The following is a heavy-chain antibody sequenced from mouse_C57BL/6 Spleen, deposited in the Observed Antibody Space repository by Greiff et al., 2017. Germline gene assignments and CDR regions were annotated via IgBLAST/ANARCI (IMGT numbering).Heavy chain of an antibody. CDR3: AREGANYVGAWCAY. CDR2: INPYNGGT. D-gene: IGHD2-1*01. Sequence: VQLQQSGPVLVKPGASVKMSCKASGYTFTDYYMNWVKQSHGKSLEWIGVINPYNGGTSYNQKFKGKATLTVDKSSSTAYMELNSLTSEDSAVYYCAREGANYVGAWCAYWGQGTLVTVSA. J-gene: IGHJ3*01. CDR1: GYTFTDYY. V-gene: IGHV1-19*01.